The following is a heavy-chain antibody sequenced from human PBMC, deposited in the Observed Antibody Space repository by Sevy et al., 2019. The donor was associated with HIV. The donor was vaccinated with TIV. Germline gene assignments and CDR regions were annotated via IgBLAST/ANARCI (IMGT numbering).Heavy chain of an antibody. J-gene: IGHJ4*02. CDR3: ARDRYSSGGGNFDY. D-gene: IGHD6-19*01. V-gene: IGHV3-7*01. CDR1: GFTFSSYW. Sequence: GGSLRLSCAASGFTFSSYWMSWVRQAPGKGLEWVANIKKNGSEKYYVDSVKGRFTISRDKARNSLYLQMNSLRAEDTAVYYCARDRYSSGGGNFDYWGQGTLVTVSS. CDR2: IKKNGSEK.